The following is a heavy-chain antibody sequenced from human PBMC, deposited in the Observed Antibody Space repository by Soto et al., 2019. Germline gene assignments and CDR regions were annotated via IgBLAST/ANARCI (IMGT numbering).Heavy chain of an antibody. CDR2: TNPNSGGT. CDR3: ARGGPTVVAPGGY. V-gene: IGHV1-2*02. CDR1: GYTFTGYY. J-gene: IGHJ4*02. D-gene: IGHD2-15*01. Sequence: ASVKVSCKASGYTFTGYYMRWVRQAPGQGLEWMGWTNPNSGGTNYAQKFQGRVTMTRDTSISTAYMELSRLRSDDTAVYYCARGGPTVVAPGGYWGQGTLVTVSS.